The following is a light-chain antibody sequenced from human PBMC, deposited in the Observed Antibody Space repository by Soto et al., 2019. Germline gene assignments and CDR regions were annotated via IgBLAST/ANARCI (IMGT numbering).Light chain of an antibody. V-gene: IGKV3-20*01. Sequence: EIVLTQSPGTLSLSPGERATLSCRASQSVRSGFLALYQQKPGQAPRLLIYGASSRATGIPDRFSVSGSGPDFTLTISRLEPEDFAVYYCQQYDSSPWTFGQGTKVAIK. CDR3: QQYDSSPWT. J-gene: IGKJ1*01. CDR2: GAS. CDR1: QSVRSGF.